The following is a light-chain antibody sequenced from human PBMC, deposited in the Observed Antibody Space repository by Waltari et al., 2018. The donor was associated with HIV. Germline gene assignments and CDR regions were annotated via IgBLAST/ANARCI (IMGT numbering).Light chain of an antibody. V-gene: IGLV2-18*02. CDR2: EVT. CDR1: NSDIGGYDR. Sequence: QSALTQPPSVSGSPGQSVTISCAGTNSDIGGYDRVSWYQQPPGTAPKLLISEVTHRPSGVPGRFSASKSGTTASLTISGLQAGDEGDYYCSSYSATNTVVFGGGTKLTVL. J-gene: IGLJ2*01. CDR3: SSYSATNTVV.